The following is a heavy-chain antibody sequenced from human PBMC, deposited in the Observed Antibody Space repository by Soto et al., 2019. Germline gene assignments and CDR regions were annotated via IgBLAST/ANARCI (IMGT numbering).Heavy chain of an antibody. CDR3: AKVVKYDVLTGYYKGPDYYGMDV. V-gene: IGHV3-23*01. CDR1: GFTFRSFT. D-gene: IGHD3-9*01. CDR2: ISGSGGST. J-gene: IGHJ6*02. Sequence: PGGSLRLSCAASGFTFRSFTMNWVRQAPGKGLEWVSLISGSGGSTHYADSVEGRFTISRDNSKNTLYLEMDSLRAEDTAVYYCAKVVKYDVLTGYYKGPDYYGMDVWGQGTTVTVSS.